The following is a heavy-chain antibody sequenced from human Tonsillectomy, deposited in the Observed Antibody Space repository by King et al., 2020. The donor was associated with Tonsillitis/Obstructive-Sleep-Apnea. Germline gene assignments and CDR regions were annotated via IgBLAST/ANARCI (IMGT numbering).Heavy chain of an antibody. Sequence: QLVQSGGGLVKPGGCLRVSCAASGFIFSSYSMNWVRQAPGKGLEWVSSISSSSSDIYYADSVKGRFTISRDNAKNSLSLQMNSLRDEDTAVYYCAREGFGDLGESFDSWGQGTLVTGSS. CDR1: GFIFSSYS. CDR3: AREGFGDLGESFDS. D-gene: IGHD3-16*01. CDR2: ISSSSSDI. V-gene: IGHV3-21*01. J-gene: IGHJ4*02.